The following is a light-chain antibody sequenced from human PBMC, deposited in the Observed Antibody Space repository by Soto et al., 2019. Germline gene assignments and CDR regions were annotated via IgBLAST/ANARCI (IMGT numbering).Light chain of an antibody. Sequence: QSVLTQPASVSGSPGQSITISCIGTSSDVGGYNFVSWYQQHPGKAPKLTIYEVSNRPSGVSTRFSGSKSGNTASLTISGLQAEDEADYYCFSYRSTGILLFGGGTKLTVL. CDR3: FSYRSTGILL. J-gene: IGLJ2*01. V-gene: IGLV2-14*01. CDR2: EVS. CDR1: SSDVGGYNF.